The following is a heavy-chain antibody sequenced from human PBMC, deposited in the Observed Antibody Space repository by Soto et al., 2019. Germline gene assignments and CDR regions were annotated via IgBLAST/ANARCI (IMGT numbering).Heavy chain of an antibody. V-gene: IGHV3-23*01. Sequence: GGSLRLSCAASGFTFSSYAMSWVRQAPGKGLEWVSAISGSGGSTYYADSVKGRFTISRDNSKNTLYLQMNSLRAEDTAVYYCAKDSYYGDPFGGYFDYWGQGTLVTVSS. CDR1: GFTFSSYA. CDR3: AKDSYYGDPFGGYFDY. D-gene: IGHD4-17*01. CDR2: ISGSGGST. J-gene: IGHJ4*02.